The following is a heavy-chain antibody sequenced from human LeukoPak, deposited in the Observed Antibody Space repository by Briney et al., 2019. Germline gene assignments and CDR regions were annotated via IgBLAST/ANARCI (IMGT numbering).Heavy chain of an antibody. Sequence: SETLSLTCTVSGGSISSSSYYWGWIRQPPGKGLEWIGSIYYSGSTYYNPSLKSRVTISVDTSKNQFSLKLSSVTAADTAVYYCARARDGLSDYWGQGTLVTVSS. V-gene: IGHV4-39*07. CDR3: ARARDGLSDY. D-gene: IGHD4-17*01. CDR1: GGSISSSSYY. J-gene: IGHJ4*02. CDR2: IYYSGST.